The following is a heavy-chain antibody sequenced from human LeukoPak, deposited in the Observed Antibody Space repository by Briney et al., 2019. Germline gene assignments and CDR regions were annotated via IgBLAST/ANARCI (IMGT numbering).Heavy chain of an antibody. CDR2: IYHGGST. V-gene: IGHV4-4*02. Sequence: SETLSLTCAVSGDSISNSHWWSWVRQPPRKGLEWIGEIYHGGSTNFNPSLKSRVTISVDRSNNQFSLRLTSVTGADTAVYYCARGEEHGSGTVHFDYWGQGTLVTVSS. D-gene: IGHD3-10*01. CDR3: ARGEEHGSGTVHFDY. J-gene: IGHJ4*02. CDR1: GDSISNSHW.